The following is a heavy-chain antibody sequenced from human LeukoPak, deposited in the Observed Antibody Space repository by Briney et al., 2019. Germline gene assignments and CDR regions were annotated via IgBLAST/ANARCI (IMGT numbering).Heavy chain of an antibody. J-gene: IGHJ4*02. D-gene: IGHD3-22*01. CDR1: GYTFTSYY. V-gene: IGHV1-46*01. Sequence: ASVNVSCKASGYTFTSYYMHWVRQASGQGLEWMGVINPSGGSTSYAQKFQGRVTMTRDTSTSTVYMELSSLRSEDTAVYYCARLQRKYYYDSSGYIDYWGQGTLVTVSS. CDR3: ARLQRKYYYDSSGYIDY. CDR2: INPSGGST.